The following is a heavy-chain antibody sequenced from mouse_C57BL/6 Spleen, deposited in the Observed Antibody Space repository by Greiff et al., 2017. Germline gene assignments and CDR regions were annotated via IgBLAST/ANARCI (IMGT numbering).Heavy chain of an antibody. J-gene: IGHJ2*01. CDR3: ARPHDYYGSSPVDFGG. CDR2: IYPRSGNT. Sequence: QVQLQQSGAELARPGASVKLPCKASGYTFTSYGISWVKQRTGQGLEWIGEIYPRSGNTYYNEKFKGKATLTADKSSSTAYMELRSLTSEDSAVYFCARPHDYYGSSPVDFGGWGQGATLTVA. CDR1: GYTFTSYG. D-gene: IGHD1-1*01. V-gene: IGHV1-81*01.